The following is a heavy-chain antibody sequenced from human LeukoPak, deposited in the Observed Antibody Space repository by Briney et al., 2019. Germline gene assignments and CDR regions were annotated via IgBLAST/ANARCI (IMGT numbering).Heavy chain of an antibody. J-gene: IGHJ4*02. D-gene: IGHD6-13*01. V-gene: IGHV1-2*02. CDR3: ARDSWRKETNFDY. Sequence: ASVKVSCKASGYTLTRYYMHWVRQAPGQGLEWMGWINPNRGGTNYVQKFQGRVTMTRDTSLSTAYMVPSRLRSDDTARYYCARDSWRKETNFDYWGQGTLVTVSS. CDR1: GYTLTRYY. CDR2: INPNRGGT.